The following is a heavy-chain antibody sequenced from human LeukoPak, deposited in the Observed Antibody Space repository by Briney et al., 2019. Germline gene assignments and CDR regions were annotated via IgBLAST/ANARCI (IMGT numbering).Heavy chain of an antibody. CDR1: GGSISSGGYY. V-gene: IGHV4-31*03. CDR2: IYYSGST. J-gene: IGHJ4*02. CDR3: ARSVGGAGPHY. Sequence: SETLSLTCTVSGGSISSGGYYWSWIRQHPGKGLEWIGYIYYSGSTYYNPSLKSRVTISVDTSKNQFSLKLSSVIAADTTVYYCARSVGGAGPHYWGQGTLVIVSS. D-gene: IGHD1-26*01.